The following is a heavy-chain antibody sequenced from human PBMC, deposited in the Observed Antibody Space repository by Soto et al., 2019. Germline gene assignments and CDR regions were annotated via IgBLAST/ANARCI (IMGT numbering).Heavy chain of an antibody. CDR3: AREGYSYTRSLDY. V-gene: IGHV4-34*01. Sequence: SETLSLTCAAYGGSFSGYYWSWIRQPPGKGLEWIGEINHSGSTNYNPSLKSRVTISVDTSKNQFSLKLSSVTAADTAVYYCAREGYSYTRSLDYWGQGTLVTVS. CDR1: GGSFSGYY. D-gene: IGHD5-18*01. CDR2: INHSGST. J-gene: IGHJ4*02.